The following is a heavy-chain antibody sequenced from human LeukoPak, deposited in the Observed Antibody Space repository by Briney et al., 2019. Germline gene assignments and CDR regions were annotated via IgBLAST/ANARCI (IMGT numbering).Heavy chain of an antibody. CDR2: ISWNSGSI. V-gene: IGHV3-9*01. CDR3: ARVGVIHDWYFDL. CDR1: GFTFDDYA. J-gene: IGHJ2*01. D-gene: IGHD3-16*02. Sequence: PGRSLRLSCAASGFTFDDYAMHWVRQAPGKGLEWVSGISWNSGSIGYADSVKGRFTISRDNAKNSLYLQMNSLRAEDTAVYYCARVGVIHDWYFDLWGRGTLVTVSS.